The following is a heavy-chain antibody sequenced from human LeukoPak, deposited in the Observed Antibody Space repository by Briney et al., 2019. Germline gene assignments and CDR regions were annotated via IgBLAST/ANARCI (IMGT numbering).Heavy chain of an antibody. CDR2: IYYSGST. J-gene: IGHJ4*02. Sequence: SXTXXLTCTXXGGSISSSSXYWGWIRQPPGKGLEWIGSIYYSGSTYYNPSVKSRVTISVDTSKNQFSLKLSSVTAADTAVYYCARVVGATNYFDYWGQGTLVTVSS. CDR3: ARVVGATNYFDY. CDR1: GGSISSSSXY. V-gene: IGHV4-39*01. D-gene: IGHD1-26*01.